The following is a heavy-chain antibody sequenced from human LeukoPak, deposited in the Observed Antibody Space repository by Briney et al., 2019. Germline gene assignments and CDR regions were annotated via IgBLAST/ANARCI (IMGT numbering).Heavy chain of an antibody. CDR1: GFTFSSYA. D-gene: IGHD6-19*01. CDR3: ARDGVAVAGTETG. Sequence: GGSLRLSCAASGFTFSSYAMHWVRQAPGKGLEWVAVISYDGSNKYYADSVKGRFTISRDNSKNTLYLQVNSLRAEDTAVYYCARDGVAVAGTETGWGQGTLVTVSS. CDR2: ISYDGSNK. J-gene: IGHJ4*02. V-gene: IGHV3-30-3*01.